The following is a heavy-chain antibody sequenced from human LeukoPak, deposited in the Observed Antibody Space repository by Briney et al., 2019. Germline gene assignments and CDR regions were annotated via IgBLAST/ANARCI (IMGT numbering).Heavy chain of an antibody. V-gene: IGHV4-4*07. CDR1: GGSISSYY. CDR2: IYTSGST. CDR3: ARDGTSSSWYVYFQH. Sequence: PSETLSLTCTVSGGSISSYYWSWIRQPAGKGLEWIGRIYTSGSTNYNPSLKSRVTMSVDTSKNQFSLRLSSVTAADTAVYYCARDGTSSSWYVYFQHWGQGTLVTVSS. J-gene: IGHJ1*01. D-gene: IGHD6-13*01.